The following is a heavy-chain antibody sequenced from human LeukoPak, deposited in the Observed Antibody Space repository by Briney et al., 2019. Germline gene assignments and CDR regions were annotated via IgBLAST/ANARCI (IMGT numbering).Heavy chain of an antibody. V-gene: IGHV1-2*02. Sequence: GASVKVSCKASGYTFTGYYMHWVRQAPGQGLEWMGWINPNSGGTNYAQKFQGRVTMTRDTSISTAYMELSRLRSDDTAVYYCAREQDGYPTAFDIWGQGTMVTVSS. J-gene: IGHJ3*02. CDR3: AREQDGYPTAFDI. D-gene: IGHD5-24*01. CDR2: INPNSGGT. CDR1: GYTFTGYY.